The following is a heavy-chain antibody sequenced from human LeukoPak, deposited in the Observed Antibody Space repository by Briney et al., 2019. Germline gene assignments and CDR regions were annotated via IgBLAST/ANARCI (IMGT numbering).Heavy chain of an antibody. D-gene: IGHD4-23*01. CDR2: IYYSGST. J-gene: IGHJ3*02. V-gene: IGHV4-59*01. Sequence: SETLSLTCTVSGGSISSYYWSWIRQPPGKGLEWIGYIYYSGSTNYNPSLKSRVTISVDTSKNQFSLKLSSATAADTAVYYCARWGHGGPKRDEAFDIWGQGTMVTVSS. CDR3: ARWGHGGPKRDEAFDI. CDR1: GGSISSYY.